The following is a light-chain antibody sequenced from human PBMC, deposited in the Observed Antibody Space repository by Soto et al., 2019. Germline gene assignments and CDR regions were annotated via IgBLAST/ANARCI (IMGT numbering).Light chain of an antibody. Sequence: ALTQSPGTLSLSPGERATLSCRASQSVSSSYLAWYQQKPGQAPRLLIYGASSRATGIPDRFSGSGSGADFTLTISRLEPEDFAVYYCQQYGSSFLTFGGGTKVDIK. J-gene: IGKJ4*01. CDR3: QQYGSSFLT. CDR2: GAS. CDR1: QSVSSSY. V-gene: IGKV3-20*01.